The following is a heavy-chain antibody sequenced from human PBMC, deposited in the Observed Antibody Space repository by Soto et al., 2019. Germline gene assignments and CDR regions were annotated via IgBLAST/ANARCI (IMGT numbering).Heavy chain of an antibody. D-gene: IGHD3-3*01. Sequence: PGGSLRLSCAASGFTFSSYGMHWVRQAPGKGLEWVAVIWYDGSNKYYADSVKGRFTISRDNSKNTLYLQMNSLRAEDTAVYYCARDGLYSIFGVVIAYYYGMDVWGQGTTVTVSS. V-gene: IGHV3-33*01. CDR3: ARDGLYSIFGVVIAYYYGMDV. CDR1: GFTFSSYG. J-gene: IGHJ6*02. CDR2: IWYDGSNK.